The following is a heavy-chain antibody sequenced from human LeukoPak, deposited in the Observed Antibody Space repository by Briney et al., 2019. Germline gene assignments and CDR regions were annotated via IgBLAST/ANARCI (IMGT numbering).Heavy chain of an antibody. Sequence: SETLSLTCAVYGGSFSGYYWSWIRQPPGKGLEWIGEINHSGSTNYNPSLKSRVTISVDTSKNQFSLKLSSVTAADAAVYYCARVRVLWFGELLHYFDYWGQGTLVTVSS. CDR1: GGSFSGYY. D-gene: IGHD3-10*01. J-gene: IGHJ4*02. CDR3: ARVRVLWFGELLHYFDY. CDR2: INHSGST. V-gene: IGHV4-34*01.